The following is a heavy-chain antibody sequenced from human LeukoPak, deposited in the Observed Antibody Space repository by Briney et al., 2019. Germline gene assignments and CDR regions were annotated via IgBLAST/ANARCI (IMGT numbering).Heavy chain of an antibody. Sequence: SETLSPTCIVSGGSIISYYWTWIRQPAGKGLEWIGRISSSGNSNYNPSLKSRVTMSVDTSKNQFSLKLTSVTAADTAVYYCARESGSGRSVDVWGKGTTVTISS. J-gene: IGHJ6*04. CDR1: GGSIISYY. V-gene: IGHV4-4*07. CDR3: ARESGSGRSVDV. D-gene: IGHD3-10*01. CDR2: ISSSGNS.